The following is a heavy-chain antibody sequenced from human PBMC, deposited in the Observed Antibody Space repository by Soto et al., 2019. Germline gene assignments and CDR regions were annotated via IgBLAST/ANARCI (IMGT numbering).Heavy chain of an antibody. Sequence: SQTLSLTCAISGDSVSSNSAAWNWIRQSPSRGLEWLGRTYYRSKWYNDYAVSVKSRITINPDTSKNQFSLQLNSVTPEDTAVYYCASTFYDYVWGSYSCFDYWGQGTLVTVSS. J-gene: IGHJ4*02. V-gene: IGHV6-1*01. CDR2: TYYRSKWYN. CDR1: GDSVSSNSAA. D-gene: IGHD3-16*01. CDR3: ASTFYDYVWGSYSCFDY.